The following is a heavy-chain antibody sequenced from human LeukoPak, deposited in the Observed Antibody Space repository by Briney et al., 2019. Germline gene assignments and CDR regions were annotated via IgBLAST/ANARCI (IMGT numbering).Heavy chain of an antibody. CDR2: INPISGST. J-gene: IGHJ5*02. CDR1: GYTLTDSH. V-gene: IGHV1-2*02. D-gene: IGHD2-2*01. CDR3: ARDRGTVVPTAIANRFDP. Sequence: ASVKVSCKASGYTLTDSHVHWVRQAPGQGLEWLGWINPISGSTVYAQKFQGRVTLTTDTSVGTAYMELRCLTSDDTALYYCARDRGTVVPTAIANRFDPWGQGTLVTVSS.